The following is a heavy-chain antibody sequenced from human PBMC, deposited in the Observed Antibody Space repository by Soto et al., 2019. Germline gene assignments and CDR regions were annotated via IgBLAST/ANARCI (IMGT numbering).Heavy chain of an antibody. CDR1: GFTFSSYG. CDR2: ISYDGSNK. CDR3: AKDGYCSGGSCYSLDF. D-gene: IGHD2-15*01. Sequence: QVQLVESGGGVVQPGRSLRLSCAASGFTFSSYGMHWVRQAPGKGLEWVAVISYDGSNKYYADSVKGRFTISRDNSKNTLYLQMNSLRAEDTAVYYCAKDGYCSGGSCYSLDFWGQGTLVTVSS. J-gene: IGHJ4*02. V-gene: IGHV3-30*18.